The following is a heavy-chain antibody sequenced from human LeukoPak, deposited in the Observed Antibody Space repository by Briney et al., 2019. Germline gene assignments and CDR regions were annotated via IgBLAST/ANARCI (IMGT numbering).Heavy chain of an antibody. CDR3: TRVRGNSGWFVFDY. J-gene: IGHJ4*02. CDR2: IRSKAYGGTT. CDR1: GFTFGDYA. D-gene: IGHD6-19*01. Sequence: GRSLRLSGTVSGFTFGDYAMSWVRQAPGKGLEWVGFIRSKAYGGTTEYAASVKGRFTISRDDSKSIAYLQMNSLKTEDTAVYYCTRVRGNSGWFVFDYWGQGTLVTVSS. V-gene: IGHV3-49*04.